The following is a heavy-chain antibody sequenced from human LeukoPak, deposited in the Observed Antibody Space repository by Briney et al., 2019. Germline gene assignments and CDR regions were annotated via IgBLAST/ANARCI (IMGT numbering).Heavy chain of an antibody. Sequence: PSEILSLTCTVSGGSISSSTYYWAWVRQPPGKGLEWIASIYYSGTTYYNPSLKSRVTISVDTSKNQFSLKLSSVTAADTAVYYCARQGTLYYYGSGRTRHFDYWGQGTLVTVSS. CDR2: IYYSGTT. V-gene: IGHV4-39*01. CDR3: ARQGTLYYYGSGRTRHFDY. D-gene: IGHD3-10*01. CDR1: GGSISSSTYY. J-gene: IGHJ4*02.